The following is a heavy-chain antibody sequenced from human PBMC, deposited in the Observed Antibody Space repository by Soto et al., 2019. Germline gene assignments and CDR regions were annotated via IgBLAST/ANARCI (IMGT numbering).Heavy chain of an antibody. J-gene: IGHJ5*02. V-gene: IGHV1-18*01. Sequence: ASVKVSCKASGYTFTSYGISWVRQAPGQGLEWMGWISAYNGNTNYAQKLQGRVTMTTDTSTSIAYMELRSLRSDDTAVYYCARDLFYYDFWSGNWFDPWGQGTLVTVSS. CDR1: GYTFTSYG. CDR3: ARDLFYYDFWSGNWFDP. CDR2: ISAYNGNT. D-gene: IGHD3-3*01.